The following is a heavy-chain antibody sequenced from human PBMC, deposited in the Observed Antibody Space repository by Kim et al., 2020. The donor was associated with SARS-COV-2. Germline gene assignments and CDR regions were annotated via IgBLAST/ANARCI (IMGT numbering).Heavy chain of an antibody. D-gene: IGHD3-22*01. J-gene: IGHJ4*02. CDR2: VSAYNGNT. Sequence: ASVKVSCKASGYTFTDYGISWVRQAPGQGLEWMGWVSAYNGNTNYAQKVQGRVTMTRDTSTSTAYMELRSLRSDDTAVYFCATHYYYDCTRTFDYWGQGTLVTVSS. V-gene: IGHV1-18*01. CDR3: ATHYYYDCTRTFDY. CDR1: GYTFTDYG.